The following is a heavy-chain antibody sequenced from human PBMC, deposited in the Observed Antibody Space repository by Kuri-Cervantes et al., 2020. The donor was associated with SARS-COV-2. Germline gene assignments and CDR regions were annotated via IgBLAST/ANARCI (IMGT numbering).Heavy chain of an antibody. CDR2: IIPIFGTA. D-gene: IGHD2-2*01. V-gene: IGHV1-69*06. J-gene: IGHJ4*02. CDR1: GGTFSSYA. CDR3: AREGSCSSTSCPSDY. Sequence: VKVSCKASGGTFSSYAISWVRQAPGQGLEWMGGIIPIFGTANYEQKFQGRVTITADKSTSTAYMELSSLRSEDTAVYYWAREGSCSSTSCPSDYWGQGTLVTVSS.